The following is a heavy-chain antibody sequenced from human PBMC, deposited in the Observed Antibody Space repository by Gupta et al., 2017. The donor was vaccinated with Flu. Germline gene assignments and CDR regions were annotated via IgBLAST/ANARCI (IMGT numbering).Heavy chain of an antibody. CDR2: ISDSGDA. D-gene: IGHD3-9*01. J-gene: IGHJ4*02. Sequence: APGKGLEWVSGISDSGDAFYADSVRGRFIVSRDNAKNTLFLHLNSLRVEDADVYYCAKKDGGRYFDWSVAFDSWGPGTQVIVSS. CDR3: AKKDGGRYFDWSVAFDS. V-gene: IGHV3-23*01.